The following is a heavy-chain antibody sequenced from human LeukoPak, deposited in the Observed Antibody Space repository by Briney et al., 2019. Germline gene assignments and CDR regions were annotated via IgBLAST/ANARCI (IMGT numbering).Heavy chain of an antibody. CDR2: SSGGGGST. D-gene: IGHD3-10*01. V-gene: IGHV3-23*01. J-gene: IGHJ5*02. CDR1: GFTFSSYA. CDR3: AKEITMVRGVKPNWFDP. Sequence: GGSLRLSCAASGFTFSSYAMSWVRQAPGKGLEWVSASSGGGGSTYYADSVKGRFTISRDNSKNTLYLQMNSLRAEDTAVYYCAKEITMVRGVKPNWFDPWGQGTLVTVSS.